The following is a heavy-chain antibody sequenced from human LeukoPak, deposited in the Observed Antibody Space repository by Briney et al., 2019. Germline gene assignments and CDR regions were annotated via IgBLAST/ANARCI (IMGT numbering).Heavy chain of an antibody. CDR1: GYTFTSNY. CDR2: IYPRDGST. Sequence: GASVKVSCKASGYTFTSNYIHWVRQAPGQGLEWMGMIYPRDGSTSYAQKFQGRVTVTRDTSTSTVHMELSGLRAEDTAVYYCARGDTAMVTWGQGTLVTVSS. V-gene: IGHV1-46*01. D-gene: IGHD5-18*01. J-gene: IGHJ5*02. CDR3: ARGDTAMVT.